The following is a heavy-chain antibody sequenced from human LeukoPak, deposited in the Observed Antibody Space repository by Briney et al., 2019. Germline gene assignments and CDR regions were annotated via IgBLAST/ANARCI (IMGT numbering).Heavy chain of an antibody. CDR2: VYTSGST. J-gene: IGHJ5*02. CDR1: GGSISSYY. D-gene: IGHD2-2*01. V-gene: IGHV4-4*07. CDR3: ARENTGYCSSSSCYGWFDP. Sequence: SETLSLTCTVSGGSISSYYWSWIRQPAGKGLEWIGRVYTSGSTNYNPSLKSRVTKSVDTSKNQFSLKLRSVTAADTAVYYCARENTGYCSSSSCYGWFDPWGQGTLVTVSS.